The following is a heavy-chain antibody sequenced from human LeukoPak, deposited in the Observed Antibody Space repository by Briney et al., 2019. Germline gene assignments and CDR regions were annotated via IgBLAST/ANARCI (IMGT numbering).Heavy chain of an antibody. V-gene: IGHV3-30-3*02. Sequence: GGSLRLSCAASGFTFSSYAMHWVRQAPGKGLEWVAVISYDGSNKYYADSVKGRFTISRDNSKNTLYLQMNSLRPEDTAVYCCAKLLWFGAPQTDDAFDIWGQGTMVAVSP. J-gene: IGHJ3*02. D-gene: IGHD3-10*01. CDR3: AKLLWFGAPQTDDAFDI. CDR1: GFTFSSYA. CDR2: ISYDGSNK.